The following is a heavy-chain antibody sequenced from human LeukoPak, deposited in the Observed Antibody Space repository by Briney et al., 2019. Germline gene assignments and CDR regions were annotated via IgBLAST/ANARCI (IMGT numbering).Heavy chain of an antibody. CDR1: GGSFSDYY. Sequence: SETLSLTCAVYGGSFSDYYWSWIRQPPGKGLEWIGEINHSGSTIYNPSLKSRVTISIDTSRTQFSLQVRSVTAADTAVYYCASHDYGDFGANFDYWGQGILVTVSS. V-gene: IGHV4-34*01. CDR3: ASHDYGDFGANFDY. J-gene: IGHJ4*02. CDR2: INHSGST. D-gene: IGHD4-17*01.